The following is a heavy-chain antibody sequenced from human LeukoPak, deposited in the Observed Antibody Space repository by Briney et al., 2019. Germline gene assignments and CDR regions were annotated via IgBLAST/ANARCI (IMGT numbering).Heavy chain of an antibody. V-gene: IGHV3-23*01. CDR1: GLTFSNYA. Sequence: PGGSLRLSCTASGLTFSNYATTWVRQAPGKGLEWVSSITGSGRGTYYADSVKGRLTISRDTSKDTLYLQMNTLRAEDTAVYYCAKSSDFVLGSPDYWGQGTLVTVSS. D-gene: IGHD2-15*01. J-gene: IGHJ4*02. CDR3: AKSSDFVLGSPDY. CDR2: ITGSGRGT.